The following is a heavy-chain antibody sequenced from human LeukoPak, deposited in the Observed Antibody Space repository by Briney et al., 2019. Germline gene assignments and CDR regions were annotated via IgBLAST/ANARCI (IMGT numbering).Heavy chain of an antibody. CDR2: IKEDGNEK. D-gene: IGHD2-2*01. J-gene: IGHJ4*02. V-gene: IGHV3-7*01. CDR1: GFTFSNYW. CDR3: ARDRSRFYY. Sequence: GGSLRLSCAASGFTFSNYWMSWVRQAPGKGLEWVASIKEDGNEKYYVDSVKGRFTISRDNAKKSLYLQMNSLRAEDTAVYYCARDRSRFYYWGQGTPVTVSS.